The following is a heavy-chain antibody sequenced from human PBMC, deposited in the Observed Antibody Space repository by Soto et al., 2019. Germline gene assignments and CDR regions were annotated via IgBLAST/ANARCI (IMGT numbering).Heavy chain of an antibody. J-gene: IGHJ4*02. Sequence: PSETLSLTCAVYGGSFSGYYWSWIRQPPGKGLEWIGEINHSGSTNYNPSLKSRVTISVDTSKNQFSLKLSSVTAADTAVYYCARGSIVAKIFISSGYPNFDYWGQGTLVTVSS. D-gene: IGHD5-12*01. V-gene: IGHV4-34*01. CDR3: ARGSIVAKIFISSGYPNFDY. CDR1: GGSFSGYY. CDR2: INHSGST.